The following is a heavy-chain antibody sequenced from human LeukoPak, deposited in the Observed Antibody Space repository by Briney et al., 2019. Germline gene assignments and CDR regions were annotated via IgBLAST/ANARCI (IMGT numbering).Heavy chain of an antibody. CDR3: ARDTLSSSWYEGPAGGMDV. Sequence: PGGSLRLSCAASGFTFSSYSMNWVRQAPGKGLEWVSSISSSSSYIYYADSVKGRFTISRDNAKNSLYLQMNSLRAEDTAVYYCARDTLSSSWYEGPAGGMDVWGQGTTVTVSS. CDR2: ISSSSSYI. J-gene: IGHJ6*02. D-gene: IGHD6-13*01. CDR1: GFTFSSYS. V-gene: IGHV3-21*01.